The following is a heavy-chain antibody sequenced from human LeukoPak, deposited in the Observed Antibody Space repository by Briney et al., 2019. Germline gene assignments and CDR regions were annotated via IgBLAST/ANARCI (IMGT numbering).Heavy chain of an antibody. CDR1: GFTFSTYW. J-gene: IGHJ2*01. Sequence: PGGSLRLSCVASGFTFSTYWMHWVRQTPGKGLVWVSRINSDGSNTMYADSVKGRFTISRDNAKNTLYLQLNSLRAEDTAVYYCARDINWYFDLWGRGTLVTVSS. CDR3: ARDINWYFDL. V-gene: IGHV3-74*03. CDR2: INSDGSNT.